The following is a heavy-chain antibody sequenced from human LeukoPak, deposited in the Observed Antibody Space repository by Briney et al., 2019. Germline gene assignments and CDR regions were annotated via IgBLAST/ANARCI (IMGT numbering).Heavy chain of an antibody. CDR3: ARVTGGYNYRGAFDI. Sequence: AGGSLRLSCAASGFTFSSYAMHWVRQAPGKGLEWVAVISYDGSNKYYADSVKGRFTISRDNSKNTLYLQMNSLRAEDTAVYYCARVTGGYNYRGAFDIWGQGTMVTVSS. CDR1: GFTFSSYA. V-gene: IGHV3-30-3*01. D-gene: IGHD5-12*01. CDR2: ISYDGSNK. J-gene: IGHJ3*02.